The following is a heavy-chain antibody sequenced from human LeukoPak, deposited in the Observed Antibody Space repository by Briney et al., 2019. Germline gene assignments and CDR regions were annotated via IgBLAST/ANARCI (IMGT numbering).Heavy chain of an antibody. J-gene: IGHJ4*02. V-gene: IGHV3-7*01. D-gene: IGHD6-19*01. CDR2: IKRDGSEQ. CDR1: GFTFSSYW. Sequence: GGSLRLSCTASGFTFSSYWMSWVRQAPGKGLEWLANIKRDGSEQYYVDSVKGRFTISRDNAKNSLYLQMNSLRVEDTAIYYCARDHLAGWALEYWGQGTLVTVSS. CDR3: ARDHLAGWALEY.